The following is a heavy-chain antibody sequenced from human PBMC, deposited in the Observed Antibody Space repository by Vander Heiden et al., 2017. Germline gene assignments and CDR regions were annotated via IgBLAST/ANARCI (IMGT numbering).Heavy chain of an antibody. CDR2: ITGSGNRA. CDR1: GFTFGGYA. Sequence: EVHLLESGGGLVQPGESLRLPCVGSGFTFGGYALSWVRQAPGKGLQWVSAITGSGNRAYYAESVKGRFTISRDNSKKTLYLQMRSLRAEDTAIYYCAKDAAAFLHSWGQGTLVTVSS. V-gene: IGHV3-23*01. CDR3: AKDAAAFLHS. D-gene: IGHD2-2*01. J-gene: IGHJ4*02.